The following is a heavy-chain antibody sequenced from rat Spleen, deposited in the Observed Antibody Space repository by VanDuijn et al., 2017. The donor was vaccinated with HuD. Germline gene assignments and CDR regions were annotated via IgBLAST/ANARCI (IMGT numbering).Heavy chain of an antibody. CDR3: TRDRILRSTGFDY. CDR2: INYDGSST. J-gene: IGHJ2*01. CDR1: GFTFDDYH. V-gene: IGHV5-20*01. Sequence: EVQLVESGGGLVQPGRSLKLSCAASGFTFDDYHMAWVRQAPTKGLEWVASINYDGSSTYYRDSVKGRFTLSRDNAESSLYLQMDRLRSEDTATYYCTRDRILRSTGFDYWGQRVMVTVSS. D-gene: IGHD1-6*01.